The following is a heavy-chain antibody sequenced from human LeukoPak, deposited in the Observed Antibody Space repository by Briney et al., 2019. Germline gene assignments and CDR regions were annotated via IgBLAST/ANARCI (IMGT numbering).Heavy chain of an antibody. J-gene: IGHJ4*02. CDR1: GFAFGSYW. CDR3: ATGGWYLAY. D-gene: IGHD6-19*01. Sequence: GGSLRLSCAASGFAFGSYWMGWVRQAPGKGLEWVANIKEDGSEKYYLDSVKGRISISRDNAKNSLYLQINSLKVEDRAVYYCATGGWYLAYWGQGTLVTVSS. V-gene: IGHV3-7*01. CDR2: IKEDGSEK.